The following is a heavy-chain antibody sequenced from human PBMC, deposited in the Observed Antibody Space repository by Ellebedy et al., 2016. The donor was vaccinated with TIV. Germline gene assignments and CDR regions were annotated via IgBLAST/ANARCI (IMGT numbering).Heavy chain of an antibody. CDR2: IDSDGSST. V-gene: IGHV3-74*01. Sequence: GGSLRLSCAASGFTFSSYWMHWVRQAPGKGLVWVSRIDSDGSSTTYADSVKGRFTISRDNAKNTLYLQMNSLRAEDTAVYYCARAWGDSDAEYFQHWGQGTLVTVSS. J-gene: IGHJ1*01. CDR1: GFTFSSYW. CDR3: ARAWGDSDAEYFQH. D-gene: IGHD3-16*01.